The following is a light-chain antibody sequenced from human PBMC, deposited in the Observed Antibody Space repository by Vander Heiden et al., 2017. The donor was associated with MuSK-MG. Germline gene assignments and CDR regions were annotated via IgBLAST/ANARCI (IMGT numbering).Light chain of an antibody. CDR2: KAS. CDR1: QSIRSW. Sequence: DIQMTQSPSTLPVSVGERATITCRASQSIRSWLAWYQQKPGKAPKLLIYKASNLESGVPSRFSGSGSGTEFTLTISSLQPDDFATYYCQQYNSNSGTFGQGTKVEIK. V-gene: IGKV1-5*03. J-gene: IGKJ1*01. CDR3: QQYNSNSGT.